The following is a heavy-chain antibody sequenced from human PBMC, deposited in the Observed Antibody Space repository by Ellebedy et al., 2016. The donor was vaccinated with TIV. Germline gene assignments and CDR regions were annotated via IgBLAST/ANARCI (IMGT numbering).Heavy chain of an antibody. CDR3: ASCIAAAPLEVWYFDL. D-gene: IGHD6-13*01. Sequence: GGSLRLSCAASGFTFSSYSMNWVRQAPGKGLEWVSYISSSSSTIYYADSVKGRFTISRDNAKNSLYLQMNSLRAEDTAVYYCASCIAAAPLEVWYFDLWGRGTLVTVSS. CDR1: GFTFSSYS. CDR2: ISSSSSTI. J-gene: IGHJ2*01. V-gene: IGHV3-48*04.